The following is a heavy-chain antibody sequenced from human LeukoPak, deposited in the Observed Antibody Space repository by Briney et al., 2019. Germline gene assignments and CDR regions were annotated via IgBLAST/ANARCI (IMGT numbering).Heavy chain of an antibody. CDR1: GYTFTSYA. CDR2: INAGNGNT. D-gene: IGHD5-18*01. J-gene: IGHJ6*04. Sequence: ASVKVSFKASGYTFTSYAMHWVRQAPGQRLELMGWINAGNGNTKYSQKFHGRVTITRDTSASTHHMELRHLSTEDTAVYYCAREPAMGPYYYYGMDVWGKGATVTVSS. V-gene: IGHV1-3*01. CDR3: AREPAMGPYYYYGMDV.